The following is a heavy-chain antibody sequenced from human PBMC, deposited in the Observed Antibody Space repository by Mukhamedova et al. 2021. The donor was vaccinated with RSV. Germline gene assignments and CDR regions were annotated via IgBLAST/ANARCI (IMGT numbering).Heavy chain of an antibody. V-gene: IGHV3-23*01. CDR3: AKEEVATIGGVFDY. D-gene: IGHD5-12*01. J-gene: IGHJ4*02. Sequence: TISRDNSKNTLYLQMNSLRAEDTAVYYCAKEEVATIGGVFDYWGQGTLVTVSS.